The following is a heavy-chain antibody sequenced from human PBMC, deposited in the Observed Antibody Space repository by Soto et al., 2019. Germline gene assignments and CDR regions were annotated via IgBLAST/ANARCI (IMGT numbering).Heavy chain of an antibody. CDR2: IRSKAKNYAT. CDR1: GFIFSDSY. V-gene: IGHV3-73*01. CDR3: IRQAPMCGDNSCYSEPR. Sequence: HPGGSLRLSCAASGFIFSDSYVHWVRQASGKGLEWVGRIRSKAKNYATAYAASVRGRFTISRDDSKSAAYLQMNTLKTEDTALYYCIRQAPMCGDNSCYSEPRWGQGTLVTVSS. D-gene: IGHD2-15*01. J-gene: IGHJ4*02.